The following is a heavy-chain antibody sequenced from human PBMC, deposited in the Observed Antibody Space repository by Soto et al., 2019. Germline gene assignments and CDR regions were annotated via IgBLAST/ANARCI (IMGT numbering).Heavy chain of an antibody. Sequence: EVQLLESGGDLVQPGGSLRLSYAASGITFTDHAMRWVRQAPGKGLEWVSSISRDATETFYADSVKGRFIISRDTSKNTLYLQLTSLRAEDTAIYYCARGDTASRAFDYWGQGTLVTVSS. CDR3: ARGDTASRAFDY. V-gene: IGHV3-23*01. J-gene: IGHJ4*02. CDR2: ISRDATET. CDR1: GITFTDHA.